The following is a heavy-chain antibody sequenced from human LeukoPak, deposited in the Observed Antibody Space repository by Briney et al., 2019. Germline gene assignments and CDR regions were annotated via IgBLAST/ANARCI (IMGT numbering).Heavy chain of an antibody. CDR1: GFTFSNAW. J-gene: IGHJ4*02. CDR2: IKSKPDGGAI. D-gene: IGHD1-26*01. V-gene: IGHV3-15*01. CDR3: TRDKLELRQFDY. Sequence: GGSLRLSCAASGFTFSNAWMSWVRQAPGKGLEWVGRIKSKPDGGAIDYAAPVKGRFIISRDDSKDMLYLQMNSLKTEDTGVYYCTRDKLELRQFDYWGQGTLVTVSS.